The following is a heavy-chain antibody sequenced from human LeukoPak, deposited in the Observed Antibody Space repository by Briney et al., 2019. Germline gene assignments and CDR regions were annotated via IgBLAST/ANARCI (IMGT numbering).Heavy chain of an antibody. V-gene: IGHV3-21*01. J-gene: IGHJ4*02. CDR3: AREGISVAAYFDY. CDR2: ISSSSSYI. CDR1: GFTFSSYS. D-gene: IGHD6-19*01. Sequence: PGGSLRLSCAASGFTFSSYSMNWVRRAPGKGLEWVSSISSSSSYIYYADSVKGRFTISRDNAKNSLYLQMNSLRAEDTAVYYCAREGISVAAYFDYWGQGTLVTVSS.